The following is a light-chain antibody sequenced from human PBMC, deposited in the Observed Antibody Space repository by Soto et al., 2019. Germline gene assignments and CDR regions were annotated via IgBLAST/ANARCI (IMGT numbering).Light chain of an antibody. Sequence: EIVLTQSPGTLSLSPGERATLSCRASQSVNSNHIAWYQQKPGQAPRLLIYGPSSRATGIPERFSGSGSGTDFTVSISRLEPEDFAVYFCHQFGSSPQTFGHGTKVEIK. CDR3: HQFGSSPQT. J-gene: IGKJ1*01. CDR1: QSVNSNH. V-gene: IGKV3-20*01. CDR2: GPS.